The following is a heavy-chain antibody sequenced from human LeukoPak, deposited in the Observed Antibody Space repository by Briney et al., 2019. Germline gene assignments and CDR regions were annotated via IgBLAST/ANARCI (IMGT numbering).Heavy chain of an antibody. CDR2: IVVGSGNT. J-gene: IGHJ4*02. D-gene: IGHD5-24*01. CDR3: AREVEGEMAS. Sequence: SVKVSCKASGFTFTSSAMQWVRQARGQRLEWIGWIVVGSGNTNYAQKFQGRVTMTRDMSTSTVYMELSSLRSEDTAVYYCAREVEGEMASWGQGTLVTVSS. V-gene: IGHV1-58*02. CDR1: GFTFTSSA.